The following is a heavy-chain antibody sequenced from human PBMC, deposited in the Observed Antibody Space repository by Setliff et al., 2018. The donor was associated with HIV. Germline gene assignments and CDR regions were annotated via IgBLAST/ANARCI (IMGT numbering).Heavy chain of an antibody. Sequence: GGSLRLSCAASGFTFSSYWMSWVRQAPGKGLEWVANINQDGSEKYYVDSVKGRFTISRDNAKNSLSLQMNSLRAEDTAVYYCARIKWAAAGPLFDLWGQGTQVTVSS. J-gene: IGHJ4*02. D-gene: IGHD6-13*01. CDR3: ARIKWAAAGPLFDL. CDR2: INQDGSEK. CDR1: GFTFSSYW. V-gene: IGHV3-7*01.